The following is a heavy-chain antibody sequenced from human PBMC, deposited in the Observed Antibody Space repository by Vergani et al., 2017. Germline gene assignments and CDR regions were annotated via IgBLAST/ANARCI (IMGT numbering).Heavy chain of an antibody. V-gene: IGHV4-38-2*02. Sequence: QIQLQESGPGLVKPSETLSLTCSVSGYSISRGFYWAWIRQTPEKGLEWIGGMFHTGEASNNPSLQSRVAFSMDTSKNQFSLQLTSVTAADTAVYFCGVIMVRSPRPDNWFDSWGRGTLVTVSS. J-gene: IGHJ5*01. D-gene: IGHD3-10*01. CDR3: GVIMVRSPRPDNWFDS. CDR2: MFHTGEA. CDR1: GYSISRGFY.